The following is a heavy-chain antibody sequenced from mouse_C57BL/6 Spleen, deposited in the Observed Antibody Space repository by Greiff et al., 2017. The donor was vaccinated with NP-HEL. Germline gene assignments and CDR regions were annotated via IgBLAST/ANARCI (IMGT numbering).Heavy chain of an antibody. CDR2: FTMYSDAT. V-gene: IGHV1-49*01. D-gene: IGHD2-1*01. CDR1: DFAFMASA. Sequence: QVQLQQSGAELVRPGSSVKLSCKDSDFAFMASAMHWVKQRPGHGLEWIGSFTMYSDATEYSENFKGKATLTANTSSSTAYMELSSLTSEDSAVYYRARARGNYENYAMDYWGQGTSVTVSS. J-gene: IGHJ4*01. CDR3: ARARGNYENYAMDY.